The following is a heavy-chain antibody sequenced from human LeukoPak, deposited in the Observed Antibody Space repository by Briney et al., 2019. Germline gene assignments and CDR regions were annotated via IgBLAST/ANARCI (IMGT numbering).Heavy chain of an antibody. V-gene: IGHV1-18*01. CDR2: ISVHNGKT. Sequence: ASVKVSCKASGYTFTSFTINWVRQAPGRGLEWMGWISVHNGKTKYAQDLQDRVTMTTDISTSTAYMELRSLTSDDTAVYFCARGPRNDPWGQGTLVTVSS. D-gene: IGHD1-14*01. J-gene: IGHJ5*02. CDR1: GYTFTSFT. CDR3: ARGPRNDP.